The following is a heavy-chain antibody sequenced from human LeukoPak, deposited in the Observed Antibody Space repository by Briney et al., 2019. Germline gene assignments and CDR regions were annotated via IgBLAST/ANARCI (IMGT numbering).Heavy chain of an antibody. J-gene: IGHJ4*02. CDR3: QSRFLEWLLDY. CDR2: IYYGGYT. D-gene: IGHD3-3*01. Sequence: PSETLSLTCTVSGGSISSNNYYRGWLRQPPGKGLEWIGSIYYGGYTYYNPSLKSRVTISVDTSKNQFSLKLSSVTAADTAIYYCQSRFLEWLLDYWGQGTLVTVSS. CDR1: GGSISSNNYY. V-gene: IGHV4-39*01.